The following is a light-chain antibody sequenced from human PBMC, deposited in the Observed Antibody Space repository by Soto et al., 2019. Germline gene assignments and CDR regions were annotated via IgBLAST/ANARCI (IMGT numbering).Light chain of an antibody. V-gene: IGLV2-8*02. J-gene: IGLJ1*01. CDR2: GVT. Sequence: QSALTQPPSASRSPGQSVTISCTGTTSDIGAYNYVSWYQQRPGKAPKLIIYGVTRRPSGVPDRIFGSKSYTTASLTVSGLQAEDEADYYCSSFAGTNSFVFGTGTKVTVL. CDR3: SSFAGTNSFV. CDR1: TSDIGAYNY.